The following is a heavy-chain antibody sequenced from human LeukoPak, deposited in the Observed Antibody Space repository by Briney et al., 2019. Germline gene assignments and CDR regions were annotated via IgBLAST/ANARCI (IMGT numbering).Heavy chain of an antibody. CDR1: GFNFRSYG. CDR2: ISYDGTDK. CDR3: ATNRYTLYYYDSSGYYS. J-gene: IGHJ4*02. V-gene: IGHV3-30*03. D-gene: IGHD3-22*01. Sequence: PGGSLRLSCAASGFNFRSYGMQWVRQAPGKGLEWVTLISYDGTDKYYAASVRGRFTISRDNSKNTLYLQMNSLRAKDTAVYYCATNRYTLYYYDSSGYYSWGQGTLVTVSS.